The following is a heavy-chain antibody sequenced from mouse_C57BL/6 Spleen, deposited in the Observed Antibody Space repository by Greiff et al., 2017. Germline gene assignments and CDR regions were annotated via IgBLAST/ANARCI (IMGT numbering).Heavy chain of an antibody. D-gene: IGHD3-1*01. J-gene: IGHJ3*01. Sequence: QVQLQQSGSELRSPWSSVKLSCKDCDAEVFPIADMSWVRQKPGHGSEWIGGILPSIGRTIYGEKFEDKATLDADTLSNTAYLVLNSLTSEDSDIYDSARGGLGYAWFADWGQGTLVTASA. V-gene: IGHV15-2*01. CDR3: ARGGLGYAWFAD. CDR2: ILPSIGRT. CDR1: DAEVFPIAD.